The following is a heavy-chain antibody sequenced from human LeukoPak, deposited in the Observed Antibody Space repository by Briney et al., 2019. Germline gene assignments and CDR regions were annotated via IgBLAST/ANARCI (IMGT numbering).Heavy chain of an antibody. V-gene: IGHV3-48*01. CDR2: ISSDSGTV. CDR3: ARDKLGIDY. J-gene: IGHJ4*02. Sequence: PGGSLRLPCAASGFTFSSHSMHWVRQAPGKGLEWIPYISSDSGTVYYADSMKGRFTISRDNAKNSLYLQMNSLRADDTAVYFCARDKLGIDYWGQGTLVTVSS. CDR1: GFTFSSHS. D-gene: IGHD7-27*01.